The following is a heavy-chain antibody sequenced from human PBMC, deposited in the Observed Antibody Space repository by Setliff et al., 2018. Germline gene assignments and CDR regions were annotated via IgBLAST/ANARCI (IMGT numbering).Heavy chain of an antibody. CDR2: IYYSGST. Sequence: SETLSLTCTVSGGSISSSSYYWGWIRQPPGKGLEWIGSIYYSGSTYYNPSLKSRVTISVDTSKNQFSLKLSSVTAADTAVYYCALNPSWFGELFAWVDPWGQGTLVTV. V-gene: IGHV4-39*01. CDR3: ALNPSWFGELFAWVDP. D-gene: IGHD3-10*01. CDR1: GGSISSSSYY. J-gene: IGHJ5*02.